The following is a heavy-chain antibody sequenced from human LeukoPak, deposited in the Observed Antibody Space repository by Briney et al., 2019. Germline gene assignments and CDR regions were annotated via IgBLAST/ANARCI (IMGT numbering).Heavy chain of an antibody. CDR3: ARVSRADWYFDL. Sequence: SETLSLTCAVSGGSISSGGYSWSWIRQPPGKGLEWIGYIYHSGSTYYNPSLKSRVTISVDRSKNQFSLKLSSVTAADTAVYYCARVSRADWYFDLWGRGTLVTVSS. CDR1: GGSISSGGYS. CDR2: IYHSGST. V-gene: IGHV4-30-2*01. J-gene: IGHJ2*01. D-gene: IGHD6-25*01.